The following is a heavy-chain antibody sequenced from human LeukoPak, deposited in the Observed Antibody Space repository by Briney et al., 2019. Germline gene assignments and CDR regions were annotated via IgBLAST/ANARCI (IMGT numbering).Heavy chain of an antibody. Sequence: GGSLRLSCAASGFTFSSSWMHWVRQAPEKGLVWVSRINSDGSSTSYADSVKGRFTISRDNAKNTLFLQMNSLRAEDTAVYYCARDPRVAVAGTYPTGWGQGTLVTVSS. J-gene: IGHJ4*02. CDR2: INSDGSST. V-gene: IGHV3-74*01. CDR1: GFTFSSSW. D-gene: IGHD6-19*01. CDR3: ARDPRVAVAGTYPTG.